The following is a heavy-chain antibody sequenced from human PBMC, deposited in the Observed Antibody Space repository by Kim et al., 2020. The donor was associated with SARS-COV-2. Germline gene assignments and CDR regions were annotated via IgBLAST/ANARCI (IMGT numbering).Heavy chain of an antibody. D-gene: IGHD2-15*01. Sequence: GGSLRLSCAASGFTFSSYGMHWVRQAPGKGLEWVAVIWYDGSNKYYADSVKGRFTISRDNSKNTLYLQMNSLRAEDTAVYYCARKDRYCSGGSCYGRTGAFDIWGQGTMVTVSS. CDR3: ARKDRYCSGGSCYGRTGAFDI. J-gene: IGHJ3*02. V-gene: IGHV3-33*01. CDR1: GFTFSSYG. CDR2: IWYDGSNK.